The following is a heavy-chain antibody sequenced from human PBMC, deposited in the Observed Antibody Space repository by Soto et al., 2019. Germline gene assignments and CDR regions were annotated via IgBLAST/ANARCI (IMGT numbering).Heavy chain of an antibody. CDR3: ARDEALVVPAHYYYYYYMDV. D-gene: IGHD2-2*01. Sequence: GGSLRLSCAASGFTFSSYSMNWVRQAPGKGLEWVSSISSSSYIYYADSVKGRFTISRDNAKNSLYLQMNSLRAEDTAVYYCARDEALVVPAHYYYYYYMDVWGKGTTVTVSS. V-gene: IGHV3-21*01. CDR1: GFTFSSYS. CDR2: ISSSSYI. J-gene: IGHJ6*03.